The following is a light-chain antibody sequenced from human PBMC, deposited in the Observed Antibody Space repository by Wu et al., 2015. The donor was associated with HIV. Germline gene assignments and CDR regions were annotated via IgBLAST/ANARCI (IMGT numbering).Light chain of an antibody. J-gene: IGKJ1*01. V-gene: IGKV1-39*01. Sequence: DIQMTQSPSSLSASVGDRVTITCRASQSISSYLNWYQQKPGKAPKLLIYAASSLQSGVPSRFSGSGSGTDFTLTISSLQPEXFATYYCQQSYTYPSTFGQGTKVEIK. CDR2: AAS. CDR1: QSISSY. CDR3: QQSYTYPST.